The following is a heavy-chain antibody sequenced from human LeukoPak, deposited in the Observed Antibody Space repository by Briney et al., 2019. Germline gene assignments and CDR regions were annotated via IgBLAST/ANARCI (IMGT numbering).Heavy chain of an antibody. D-gene: IGHD3-22*01. CDR1: GFTFSSYA. CDR2: ISGSGGST. J-gene: IGHJ4*02. V-gene: IGHV3-23*01. Sequence: QPGGSLRLSCAASGFTFSSYAMSWVRQAPGKGLEWVSAISGSGGSTYYADSVKGRFTISRDNSKNTLYLQMNSLRAEDTAVYYCAKDNYSYDSSGYYSVYWGQGPLVTVSS. CDR3: AKDNYSYDSSGYYSVY.